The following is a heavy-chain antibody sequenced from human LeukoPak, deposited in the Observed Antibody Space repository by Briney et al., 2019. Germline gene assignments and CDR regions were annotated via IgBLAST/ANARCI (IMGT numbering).Heavy chain of an antibody. CDR3: ARVVAAAGKVWFGP. CDR2: IYYSGST. CDR1: GGSISSYY. Sequence: SETLSLTCTASGGSISSYYWSWIRQPPGKGLEWIGYIYYSGSTNYNPSLKSRVTISVNTSKNQFSLKLSSVTAADTAVYYCARVVAAAGKVWFGPWGQGTLVTVSS. D-gene: IGHD6-13*01. V-gene: IGHV4-59*01. J-gene: IGHJ5*02.